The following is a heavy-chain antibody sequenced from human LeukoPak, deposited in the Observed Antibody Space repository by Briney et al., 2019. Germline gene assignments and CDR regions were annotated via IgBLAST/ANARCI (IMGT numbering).Heavy chain of an antibody. CDR1: GGSISSYF. CDR2: IYYSGST. CDR3: ARIDRVVAGTIDY. D-gene: IGHD6-19*01. V-gene: IGHV4-59*08. Sequence: PSETLSLTCTVSGGSISSYFWSWIRQPPGKGLEWIGYIYYSGSTNYNPSLKSRVTMSVDTSKNQFSLKLSSVTAADTAVYYCARIDRVVAGTIDYWGQGTLVTVSS. J-gene: IGHJ4*02.